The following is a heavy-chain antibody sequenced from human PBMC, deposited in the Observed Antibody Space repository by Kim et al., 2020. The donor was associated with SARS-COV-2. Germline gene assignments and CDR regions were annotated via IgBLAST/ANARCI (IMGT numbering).Heavy chain of an antibody. CDR2: ISWDGGST. V-gene: IGHV3-43*01. CDR1: GFTFDDYT. CDR3: AKDYGPGTSYSSSWYVYYGMDV. D-gene: IGHD6-13*01. Sequence: GGSLRLSCAASGFTFDDYTMHWVRQAPGKGLEWVSLISWDGGSTYYADSVKGRFTISRDNSKNSLYLQMNSLRTEDTALYYCAKDYGPGTSYSSSWYVYYGMDVWGQGTTVTVSS. J-gene: IGHJ6*02.